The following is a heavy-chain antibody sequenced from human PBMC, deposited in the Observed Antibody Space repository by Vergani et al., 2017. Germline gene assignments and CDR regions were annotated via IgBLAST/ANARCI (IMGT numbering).Heavy chain of an antibody. J-gene: IGHJ4*02. D-gene: IGHD2-15*01. CDR1: GGSINSHNYY. CDR3: ARGNCLGGSGYKPLFVY. V-gene: IGHV4-61*02. Sequence: QVQLQESGPGLVKPSQTLSLTCTVSGGSINSHNYYWSWIRQPAGKGLEWIGRIHTSGSTNYNLSLKSRVTMSEDTSKNQFSLNLTSVTAADTAVYFCARGNCLGGSGYKPLFVYCGQGILVTVAS. CDR2: IHTSGST.